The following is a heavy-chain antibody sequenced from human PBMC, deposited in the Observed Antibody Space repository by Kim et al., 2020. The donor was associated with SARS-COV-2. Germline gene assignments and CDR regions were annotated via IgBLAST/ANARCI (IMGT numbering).Heavy chain of an antibody. CDR2: ISSSSSYI. D-gene: IGHD5-18*01. CDR3: AREGGYSYEGAFDI. V-gene: IGHV3-21*01. Sequence: GGSLRLSCAASGFTFSSYSMNWVRQAPGKGLEWVSSISSSSSYIYYADSVKGRFTISRDNAKNSLYLQMNSLRAEDTAVYYCAREGGYSYEGAFDIWGQGTMVTVSS. CDR1: GFTFSSYS. J-gene: IGHJ3*02.